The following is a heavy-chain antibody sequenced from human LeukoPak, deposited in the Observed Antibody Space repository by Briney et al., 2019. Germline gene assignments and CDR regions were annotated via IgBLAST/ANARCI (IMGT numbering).Heavy chain of an antibody. V-gene: IGHV4-4*07. CDR1: GGSISSYY. CDR2: IYTSGST. J-gene: IGHJ4*02. CDR3: ARGFDSSGYYGDLDY. Sequence: PSETLSLTCTVSGGSISSYYWSWIRQPAGKGLEWIGRIYTSGSTNYNPSLKSRVTMSVDTSKNQFSLKLSSVTAADTAVYYCARGFDSSGYYGDLDYWGQGTLVTVSS. D-gene: IGHD3-22*01.